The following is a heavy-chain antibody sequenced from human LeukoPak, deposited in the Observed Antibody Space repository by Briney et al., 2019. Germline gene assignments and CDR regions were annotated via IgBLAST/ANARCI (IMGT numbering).Heavy chain of an antibody. V-gene: IGHV4-61*01. D-gene: IGHD2-15*01. Sequence: PSETLSLTCTVSSVSVSSGSYYWSWIRQPPGKGLEWIGYVYYSGSTKYNPSPKSRVTISVDTSKNQFSLKLSSVTAADTAVYYCAIVSVAATYLDYWGQGSLVTVPS. CDR2: VYYSGST. J-gene: IGHJ4*02. CDR3: AIVSVAATYLDY. CDR1: SVSVSSGSYY.